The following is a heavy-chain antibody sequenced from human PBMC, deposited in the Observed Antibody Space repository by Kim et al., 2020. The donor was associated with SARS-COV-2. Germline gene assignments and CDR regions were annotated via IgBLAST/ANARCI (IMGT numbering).Heavy chain of an antibody. V-gene: IGHV1-69*06. J-gene: IGHJ4*02. CDR3: ARAPPFCSGGTCMYFDY. Sequence: SVKVSCKASGGTFSDHSFSWVRQAPGQELVWMGGIIPVSGKPIFAQNFQGRLTLTADMSTSTAYMDLSNLRSDDTAVYYCARAPPFCSGGTCMYFDYWGQGTLVTVSS. D-gene: IGHD2-15*01. CDR2: IIPVSGKP. CDR1: GGTFSDHS.